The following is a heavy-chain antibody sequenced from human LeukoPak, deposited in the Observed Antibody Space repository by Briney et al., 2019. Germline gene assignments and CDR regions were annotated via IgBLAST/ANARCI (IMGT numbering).Heavy chain of an antibody. V-gene: IGHV4-34*01. CDR2: INHSGST. J-gene: IGHJ4*02. CDR1: GFTFSSYA. D-gene: IGHD1-26*01. Sequence: GSLRLSCAASGFTFSSYAMSWIRQPPGKGLEWIGEINHSGSTNYNPSLKSRVTISVDTSKNQFSLKLSFVTAADTAVYYCASGGWTVGANNWGQGTLVTVSS. CDR3: ASGGWTVGANN.